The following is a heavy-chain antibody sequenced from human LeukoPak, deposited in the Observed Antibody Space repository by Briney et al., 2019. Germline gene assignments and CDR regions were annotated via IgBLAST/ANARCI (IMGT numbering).Heavy chain of an antibody. V-gene: IGHV3-53*05. Sequence: GGSLRLSCAASGFTVSSNYMSWVRQAPGKGLEWVSVIYSGGSTYYADSVKGRFTISRDNSKNTLYLQMNSLRAEDTAVYYCAKDELRFLEWLLYVPDYWGQGTLVTVSS. CDR1: GFTVSSNY. D-gene: IGHD3-3*01. J-gene: IGHJ4*02. CDR2: IYSGGST. CDR3: AKDELRFLEWLLYVPDY.